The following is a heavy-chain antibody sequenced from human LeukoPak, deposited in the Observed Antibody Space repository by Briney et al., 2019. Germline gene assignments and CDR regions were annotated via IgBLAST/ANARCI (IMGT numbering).Heavy chain of an antibody. CDR3: ARAGYYYGSGSYDFDP. Sequence: SETLSLTCTVSGGSISSSSYYWGWIRQPPGKGLEWIGSIYYSGSTYYNPSLKSRVTISVDTSKNQFSLKLSSVTAADTAVYYCARAGYYYGSGSYDFDPWGQGTLVTVSS. V-gene: IGHV4-39*07. J-gene: IGHJ5*02. CDR2: IYYSGST. CDR1: GGSISSSSYY. D-gene: IGHD3-10*01.